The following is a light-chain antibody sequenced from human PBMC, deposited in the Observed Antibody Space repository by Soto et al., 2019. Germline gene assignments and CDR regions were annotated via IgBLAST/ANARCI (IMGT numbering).Light chain of an antibody. CDR3: QSYDSSLSALYV. J-gene: IGLJ1*01. CDR1: SSNSGAGYD. CDR2: GNS. Sequence: QAVVTQPPSVSGAPGQRVTISCTGSSSNSGAGYDVHWYQQLPGTAPKLLIYGNSNRPSGVPDRFSGSKSGTSASLAITGLQAEAEADYYCQSYDSSLSALYVFGTGTKLTVL. V-gene: IGLV1-40*01.